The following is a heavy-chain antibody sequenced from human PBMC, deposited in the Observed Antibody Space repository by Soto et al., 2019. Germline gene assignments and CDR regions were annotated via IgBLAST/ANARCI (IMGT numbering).Heavy chain of an antibody. CDR3: ARHEQFYYHYYGMDV. V-gene: IGHV5-51*01. Sequence: GESLKISCNASGFSFTTYWIAWVRQVPGKGLEWVGIISPGDSDTRYSPSFQGQVTISADRSITTAYLQWSSLKASDTAIYYCARHEQFYYHYYGMDVWGQGTTVTVSS. J-gene: IGHJ6*02. CDR2: ISPGDSDT. D-gene: IGHD6-19*01. CDR1: GFSFTTYW.